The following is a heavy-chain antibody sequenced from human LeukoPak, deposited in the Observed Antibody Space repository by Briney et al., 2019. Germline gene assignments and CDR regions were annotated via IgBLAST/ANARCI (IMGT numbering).Heavy chain of an antibody. CDR1: GSTSLGSG. D-gene: IGHD2-21*02. Sequence: AGGSLRLSWPALGSTSLGSGINWSRQAPGKGLVWVSRINTDGSSTSYADSVKGRFTISRDNAKNTLYLQMNSLRAEDTAVYYCARELPREVTLDYWGQGTLVTVSS. J-gene: IGHJ4*01. CDR3: ARELPREVTLDY. CDR2: INTDGSST. V-gene: IGHV3-74*01.